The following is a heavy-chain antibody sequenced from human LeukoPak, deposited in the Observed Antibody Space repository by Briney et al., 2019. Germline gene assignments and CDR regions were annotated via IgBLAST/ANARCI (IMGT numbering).Heavy chain of an antibody. CDR3: ARGHLGYSYGWYYYYYMDV. CDR1: GYTFTSYD. CDR2: MNPNSGNT. D-gene: IGHD5-18*01. V-gene: IGHV1-8*03. Sequence: GASVKVSCKASGYTFTSYDINWVRQAIGQGLEWMGWMNPNSGNTGYAQKFQGRVTITRNTSISTAYMELSSLRSEDTAVYYCARGHLGYSYGWYYYYYMDVWGKGTTVTVSS. J-gene: IGHJ6*03.